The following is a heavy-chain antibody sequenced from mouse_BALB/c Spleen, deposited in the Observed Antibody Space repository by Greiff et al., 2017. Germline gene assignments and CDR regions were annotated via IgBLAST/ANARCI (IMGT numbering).Heavy chain of an antibody. CDR2: ILPGSGST. D-gene: IGHD2-10*02. CDR1: GYTFSSYW. CDR3: AREQYGNFTWFAY. J-gene: IGHJ3*01. V-gene: IGHV1-9*01. Sequence: QVQLQQSGAELMKPGASVKISCKATGYTFSSYWIEWVKQRPGHGLEWIGEILPGSGSTNYNEKFKGKATFTADTSSNTAYMQLSSLTSEDSAVYYCAREQYGNFTWFAYWGQGTLVTVSA.